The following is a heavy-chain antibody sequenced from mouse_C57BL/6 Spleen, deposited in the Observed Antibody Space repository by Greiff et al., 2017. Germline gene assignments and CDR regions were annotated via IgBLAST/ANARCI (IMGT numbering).Heavy chain of an antibody. V-gene: IGHV5-6*02. J-gene: IGHJ2*01. Sequence: DVKLVESGGDLVKPGGSLKLSCAASGFTFSSYGMSWVRQTPDKRLEWVATISSGGSYTYYPDSVKGRFTISRDNAKNTLYLQMSSLKSEDTAMYYCARHGGLRREYYFDYWGQGTTLTVSS. CDR2: ISSGGSYT. CDR3: ARHGGLRREYYFDY. D-gene: IGHD2-4*01. CDR1: GFTFSSYG.